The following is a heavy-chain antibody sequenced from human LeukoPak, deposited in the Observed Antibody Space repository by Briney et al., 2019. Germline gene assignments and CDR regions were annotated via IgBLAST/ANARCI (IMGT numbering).Heavy chain of an antibody. Sequence: SGGSLRLSCAASGFTFSSYSMNWVRQAPGKGLEWVSYISSSSSTIYYADSVKGRFTISRDNAKNSLYLQMNSLRDEDTAVYYCARATRDVLRYFDWLPDHDAFDIWGQGTMVTVSS. V-gene: IGHV3-48*02. J-gene: IGHJ3*02. CDR2: ISSSSSTI. D-gene: IGHD3-9*01. CDR1: GFTFSSYS. CDR3: ARATRDVLRYFDWLPDHDAFDI.